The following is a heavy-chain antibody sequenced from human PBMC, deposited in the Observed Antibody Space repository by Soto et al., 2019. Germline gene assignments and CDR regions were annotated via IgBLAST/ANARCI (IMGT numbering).Heavy chain of an antibody. CDR3: AQSTLWFGYMDV. J-gene: IGHJ6*03. V-gene: IGHV3-33*06. D-gene: IGHD3-10*01. CDR1: GFTFSSYG. Sequence: GGSLRLSCAASGFTFSSYGMHWVRQAPGKGLEWVAVIWYDGSNKYYADSVKGRFTISRDNSKNTLYLQLNSLRAEDTALYYCAQSTLWFGYMDVWGKGTTVTVSS. CDR2: IWYDGSNK.